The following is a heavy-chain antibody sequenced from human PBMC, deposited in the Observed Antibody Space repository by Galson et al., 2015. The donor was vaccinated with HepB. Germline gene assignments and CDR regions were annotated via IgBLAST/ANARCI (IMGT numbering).Heavy chain of an antibody. CDR2: IIPIFGTA. CDR1: GGTFSSYA. Sequence: SVKVSCKASGGTFSSYAISWVRQAPGQGLEWMGGIIPIFGTANYAQKFQGRVTITADESTSTAYMELSSLRSEDTAVYYCARLVAAAAGTTSWGQGTLVTVSS. J-gene: IGHJ5*02. D-gene: IGHD6-13*01. CDR3: ARLVAAAAGTTS. V-gene: IGHV1-69*13.